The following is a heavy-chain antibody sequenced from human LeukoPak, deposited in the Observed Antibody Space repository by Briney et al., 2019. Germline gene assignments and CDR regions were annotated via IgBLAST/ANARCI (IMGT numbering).Heavy chain of an antibody. CDR2: IYLSGST. Sequence: SGTLSLTCAVSGGSISSSNWWSWVRQPPGKGLEWIWEIYLSGSTNYNPSLKSQVTISVDNSKTKFSLQLNSVTAEDTAVYYCARDVWGTRGSTNWFDPWGQGTLVTVSS. V-gene: IGHV4-4*02. J-gene: IGHJ5*02. D-gene: IGHD3-16*01. CDR1: GGSISSSNW. CDR3: ARDVWGTRGSTNWFDP.